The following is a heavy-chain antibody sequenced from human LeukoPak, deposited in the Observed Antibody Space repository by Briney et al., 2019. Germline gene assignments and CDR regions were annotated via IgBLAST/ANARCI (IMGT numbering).Heavy chain of an antibody. J-gene: IGHJ5*02. CDR3: ARGRGPYSNLAQPFDP. CDR1: GGSISSSSYY. V-gene: IGHV4-39*01. D-gene: IGHD4-11*01. CDR2: IYYSGST. Sequence: DPSETLSLTCTVSGGSISSSSYYWGWIRQPPGKGLEWIGSIYYSGSTYYNLSLKSRVTISVDTSKNQFSLKLSSVTAADTAVYYCARGRGPYSNLAQPFDPWGQGTLVTVSS.